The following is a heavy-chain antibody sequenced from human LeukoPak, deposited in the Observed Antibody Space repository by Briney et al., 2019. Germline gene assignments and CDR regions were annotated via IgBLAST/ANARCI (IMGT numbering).Heavy chain of an antibody. Sequence: GGTLRLSCAVSGLSFSTYAVSGVRRPRAKGRQWVSTITSGGDYMYYADPAKGRLTISRDDSQHSLYLHKHARRSQDAAVFCCARVSIFGVVIANDYWGQGTVVTASS. CDR2: ITSGGDYM. CDR1: GLSFSTYA. CDR3: ARVSIFGVVIANDY. J-gene: IGHJ4*02. D-gene: IGHD3-16*02. V-gene: IGHV3-21*01.